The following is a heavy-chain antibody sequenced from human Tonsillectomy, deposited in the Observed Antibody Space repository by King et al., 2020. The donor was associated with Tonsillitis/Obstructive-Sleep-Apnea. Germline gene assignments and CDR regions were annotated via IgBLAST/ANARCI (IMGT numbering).Heavy chain of an antibody. CDR2: IIYNLGIA. CDR3: AHSREGYNHFDYYGMDV. Sequence: QLVQSGAEVKKPGSSVKVSCKASGDTFSSHAITWVRQAPGQGLEWMGGIIYNLGIANYAHKFQGRVTITADKSTSTTYMEVSRLRSEDTAVYYCAHSREGYNHFDYYGMDVWGQGTTVTVS. V-gene: IGHV1-69*10. J-gene: IGHJ6*02. CDR1: GDTFSSHA. D-gene: IGHD5-24*01.